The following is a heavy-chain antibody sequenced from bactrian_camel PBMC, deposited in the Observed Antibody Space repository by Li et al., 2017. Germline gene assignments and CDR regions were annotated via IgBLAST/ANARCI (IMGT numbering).Heavy chain of an antibody. D-gene: IGHD3*01. V-gene: IGHV3S53*01. CDR3: AARFCSWGSGSKLSRERFRS. J-gene: IGHJ6*01. CDR1: EWKYKHSDMYC. Sequence: HVQLVESGGGSVQAGGSLRLSCVFSEWKYKHSDMYCMGWFRQAPGKEREAVASISTDGDPTYADSVKGRFAISRDNDKNTMYQQMNSLKAGDSAMYYCAARFCSWGSGSKLSRERFRSWGQGTQVTVS. CDR2: ISTDGDP.